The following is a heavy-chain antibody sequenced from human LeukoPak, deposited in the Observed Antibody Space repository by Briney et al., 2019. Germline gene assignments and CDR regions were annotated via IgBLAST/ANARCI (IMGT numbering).Heavy chain of an antibody. Sequence: PSETLSLTCTVSGGSISSYYWSWIRQPPGKGLEWIGYIYYSGSTNYNPSLKSRVTISVDTSKDQFSLKLSSVTAADTAVYYCARHRGYSSSWYSGGNWFDPWGQGTLVTVSS. V-gene: IGHV4-59*01. CDR2: IYYSGST. CDR3: ARHRGYSSSWYSGGNWFDP. J-gene: IGHJ5*02. D-gene: IGHD6-13*01. CDR1: GGSISSYY.